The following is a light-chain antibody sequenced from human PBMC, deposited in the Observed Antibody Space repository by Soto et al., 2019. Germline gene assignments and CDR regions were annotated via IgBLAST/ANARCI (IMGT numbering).Light chain of an antibody. CDR2: DAS. V-gene: IGKV1-5*01. J-gene: IGKJ1*01. CDR1: QSISSW. Sequence: IKLTQSPSSLSASVGGGVTIPCRASQSISSWLAWYQQKPGKAPKLMIYDASSLESGVPSRFSGSGSGTECTLTISSLQPDDFATYYCQQYNSYPWTFGQGTKVDIK. CDR3: QQYNSYPWT.